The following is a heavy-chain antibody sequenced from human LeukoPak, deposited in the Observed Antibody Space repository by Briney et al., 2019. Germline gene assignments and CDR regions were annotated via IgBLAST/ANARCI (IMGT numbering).Heavy chain of an antibody. CDR2: IYTSGST. J-gene: IGHJ5*02. CDR1: GGSISSGSYY. D-gene: IGHD2-15*01. CDR3: AREVDYSPPDQFEWFDP. V-gene: IGHV4-61*02. Sequence: PSGTLSLTCTVSGGSISSGSYYWSRIRQPAGKGLEWIGRIYTSGSTNYNPSLKSRVTISVDTSKNQFSLKLSSVTAADTAVYYCAREVDYSPPDQFEWFDPWGQGTLVTVSS.